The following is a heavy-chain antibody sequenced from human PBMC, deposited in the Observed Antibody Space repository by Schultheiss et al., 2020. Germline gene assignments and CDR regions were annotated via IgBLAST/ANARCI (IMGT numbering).Heavy chain of an antibody. J-gene: IGHJ6*02. D-gene: IGHD6-19*01. CDR2: IYYSGST. Sequence: SATLSLTSTVSGGSISSNTYYWAWIRQPPGKGLEWIGYIYYSGSTYYNPSLKSRVTISVDTSKNQFSLKLSSVTAADTAVYYCARDRGIIAVAGNYYYYGMDVWGQGTTVTVSS. CDR3: ARDRGIIAVAGNYYYYGMDV. V-gene: IGHV4-39*07. CDR1: GGSISSNTYY.